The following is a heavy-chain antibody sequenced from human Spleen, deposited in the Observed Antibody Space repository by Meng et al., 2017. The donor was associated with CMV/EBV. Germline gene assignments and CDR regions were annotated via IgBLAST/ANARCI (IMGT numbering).Heavy chain of an antibody. D-gene: IGHD2-21*02. CDR3: ARVVPVTRDAFDS. CDR1: GYTFTGYY. V-gene: IGHV1-2*02. J-gene: IGHJ3*02. CDR2: INPNSGGT. Sequence: ASVKVSCKASGYTFTGYYMHWVRQAPGQGLEWMGWINPNSGGTNYAQKFQGRVTMTRDTSINTAYMEVTRLTFDDTAVYYCARVVPVTRDAFDSWGQGTMVTVSS.